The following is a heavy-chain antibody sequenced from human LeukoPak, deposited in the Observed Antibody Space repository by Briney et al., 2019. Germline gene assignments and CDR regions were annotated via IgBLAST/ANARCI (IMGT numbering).Heavy chain of an antibody. J-gene: IGHJ3*02. CDR1: GYTFTGYY. D-gene: IGHD3-3*01. CDR2: IIPIFGTA. CDR3: AKDKTYDDFWSGHDAFDI. V-gene: IGHV1-69*06. Sequence: SVRVSCKASGYTFTGYYMHWVRQAPGQGLEWMGGIIPIFGTANYAQKFQGRVTITADKSTSTAYMGLSSLRSEDTAVYYCAKDKTYDDFWSGHDAFDIWGQGTMVTVSS.